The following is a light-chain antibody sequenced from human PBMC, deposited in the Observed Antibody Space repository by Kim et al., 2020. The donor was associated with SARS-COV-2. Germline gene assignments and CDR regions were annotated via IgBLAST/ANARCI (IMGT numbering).Light chain of an antibody. J-gene: IGLJ1*01. V-gene: IGLV2-14*01. Sequence: SALTQPASVSGSPGQSITISCTGTSSDVGAYKYVSWYQQHPGKAPELMIFDVSERPSGISNRFSGPKSGNTASLTISGLQAEDEADYYCSSYARSSSYVFGTGTKV. CDR2: DVS. CDR1: SSDVGAYKY. CDR3: SSYARSSSYV.